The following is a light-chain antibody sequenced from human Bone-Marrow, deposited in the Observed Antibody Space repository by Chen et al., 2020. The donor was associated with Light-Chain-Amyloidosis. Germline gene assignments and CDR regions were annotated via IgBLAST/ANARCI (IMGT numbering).Light chain of an antibody. Sequence: QSALTQPPSASGSPGQSVTISCTGTSNDVGAYNCVSWYQQHPGKAPQLIIYEVSKRPSGIPERLSGSNSGNTATLTISRVEAGDEADYYCQVWDRSSDRPVFGGGTKLTVL. CDR2: EVS. CDR1: SNDVGAYNC. CDR3: QVWDRSSDRPV. J-gene: IGLJ3*02. V-gene: IGLV2-8*01.